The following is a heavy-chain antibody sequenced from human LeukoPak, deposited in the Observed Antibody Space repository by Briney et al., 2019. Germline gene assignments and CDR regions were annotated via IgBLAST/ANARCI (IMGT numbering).Heavy chain of an antibody. D-gene: IGHD5-12*01. J-gene: IGHJ3*02. CDR2: ISGSGGST. CDR1: GFTFSSYA. Sequence: GGSLRLSCAASGFTFSSYAMSWVRQAPGKGLEWVSAISGSGGSTYCADSVKGRFTISRDNSKNTLFFQMNSLRAEDTAVYYCAKEGYSGYDAFDIWGQGTMVTVSS. CDR3: AKEGYSGYDAFDI. V-gene: IGHV3-23*01.